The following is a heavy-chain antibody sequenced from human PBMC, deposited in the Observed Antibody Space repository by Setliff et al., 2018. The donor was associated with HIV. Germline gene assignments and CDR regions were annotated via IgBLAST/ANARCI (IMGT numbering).Heavy chain of an antibody. Sequence: GESLKISCKTSGYNFPNFWIGWVRQMSGKGLEWMGIIYPGDSDTRYSPSFQGQVTISADMSIATAYLQWRSLKASDTAVYYCVRLPFPPYCGGDCYSIDYWGQGTLVTVSS. V-gene: IGHV5-51*01. CDR2: IYPGDSDT. J-gene: IGHJ4*02. D-gene: IGHD2-21*02. CDR1: GYNFPNFW. CDR3: VRLPFPPYCGGDCYSIDY.